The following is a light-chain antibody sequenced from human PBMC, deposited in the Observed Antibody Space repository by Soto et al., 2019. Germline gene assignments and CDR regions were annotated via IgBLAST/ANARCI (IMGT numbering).Light chain of an antibody. CDR3: QKYNNWPPWT. V-gene: IGKV3-15*01. CDR2: GAS. CDR1: QSVSTN. Sequence: DILMTQSPATLSVSPGDRATLSCRARQSVSTNLAWYQQKPGQAPRLLIYGASTRATGIPARFSGSGSGTEFTLTINSLQSEDSAVYYCQKYNNWPPWTFGQGTKLEIK. J-gene: IGKJ1*01.